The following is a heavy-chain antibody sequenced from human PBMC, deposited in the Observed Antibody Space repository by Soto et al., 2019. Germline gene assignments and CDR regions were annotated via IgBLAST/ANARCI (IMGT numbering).Heavy chain of an antibody. J-gene: IGHJ6*02. Sequence: QVQLVESGGGVVQPGRSIRLSCAGSGFTFNRYGMHWVRQAPGKGLEWVAVISHDGSDIFYADSVKGRFNISRDNSKNMLYLQMNRLRAEDTAVYYCAKELWFGEFVNSDPSMDVWGLGTKVTVSS. CDR3: AKELWFGEFVNSDPSMDV. CDR2: ISHDGSDI. V-gene: IGHV3-30*18. CDR1: GFTFNRYG. D-gene: IGHD3-10*01.